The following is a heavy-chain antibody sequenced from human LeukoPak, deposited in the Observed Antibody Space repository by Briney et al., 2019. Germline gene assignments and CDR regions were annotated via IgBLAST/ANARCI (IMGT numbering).Heavy chain of an antibody. CDR1: GFTFSDHW. CDR3: VRGVGGSSYLDY. V-gene: IGHV3-74*01. D-gene: IGHD3-16*01. J-gene: IGHJ4*02. CDR2: IKTDGSWT. Sequence: GGSLRLSCAASGFTFSDHWMHWVRQVPGKGRVWVSRIKTDGSWTNDADSVKGRFTISRDNAENTLYLQMNSLRVEDTAVYYCVRGVGGSSYLDYWGQGALVTVSS.